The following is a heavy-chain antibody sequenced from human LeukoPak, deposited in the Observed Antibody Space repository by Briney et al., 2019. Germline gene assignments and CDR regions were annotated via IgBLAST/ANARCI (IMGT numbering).Heavy chain of an antibody. CDR3: TTVGSSH. CDR2: NKSKTDGGTT. V-gene: IGHV3-15*01. D-gene: IGHD1-26*01. Sequence: GESLRLSCAASGFTFSNAWMSWVRQAPGKGLEWVGRNKSKTDGGTTDYAAPVKGRFTFSRDDSKDTLYLQMNSLKTEDTAVYYCTTVGSSHWGQGTLVTVPS. CDR1: GFTFSNAW. J-gene: IGHJ4*02.